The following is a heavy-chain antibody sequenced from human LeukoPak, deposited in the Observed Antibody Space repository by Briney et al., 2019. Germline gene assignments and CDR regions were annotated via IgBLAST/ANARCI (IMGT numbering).Heavy chain of an antibody. CDR3: ARSSHFDSSGYYYAY. D-gene: IGHD3-22*01. Sequence: SETLSLTCAVYGGSFSGYYWSWIRQPPGKGLEWIGEINHSGSTNYNPSLKSRVTISVDTSKNQFSLKLSSVAAADTAVYYCARSSHFDSSGYYYAYWGQGTRVTVSS. CDR2: INHSGST. J-gene: IGHJ4*02. CDR1: GGSFSGYY. V-gene: IGHV4-34*01.